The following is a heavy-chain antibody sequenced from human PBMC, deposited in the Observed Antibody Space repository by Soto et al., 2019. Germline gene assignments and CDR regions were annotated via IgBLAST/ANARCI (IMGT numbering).Heavy chain of an antibody. CDR1: GYSFTTYW. V-gene: IGHV5-51*01. CDR2: IYPGDSDT. D-gene: IGHD3-10*01. J-gene: IGHJ6*02. CDR3: AGGGVRGVITRTRDYYGMDV. Sequence: GESLKISCKGSGYSFTTYWIGWVRQMPGKGLEWMGIIYPGDSDTRYSPSFQGQVTISADKSISTAYLQWSSLKASDTAMYYCAGGGVRGVITRTRDYYGMDVWGQGTTVTVS.